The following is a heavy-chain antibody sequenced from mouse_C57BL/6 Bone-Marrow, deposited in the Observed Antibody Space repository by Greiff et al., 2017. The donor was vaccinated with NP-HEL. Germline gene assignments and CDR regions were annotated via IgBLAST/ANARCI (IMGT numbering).Heavy chain of an antibody. CDR1: GYTFTSYW. CDR3: AREGNWDEDWYFDV. Sequence: QVQLQQPGAELVMPGASVKLSCKASGYTFTSYWMHWVKQRPGQGLEWIGEIDPSDSYTTYNQKFKGKSTLTVDKSSSTAYMQLSSLTSEYSAVYYGAREGNWDEDWYFDVWGTGTTVTVSS. V-gene: IGHV1-69*01. D-gene: IGHD4-1*01. CDR2: IDPSDSYT. J-gene: IGHJ1*03.